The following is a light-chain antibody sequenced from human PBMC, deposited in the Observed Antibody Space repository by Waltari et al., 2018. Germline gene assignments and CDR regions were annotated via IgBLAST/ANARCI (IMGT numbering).Light chain of an antibody. J-gene: IGLJ3*02. CDR2: KDS. V-gene: IGLV3-27*01. Sequence: SYDLTQPPSVSVSPGQTANITCSGDMLAKKYARWFQQKPGQAPVLVLYKDSERPSGIPGRFSGSISGTTVTLTIAGAQVEDEADYYCFSATDNNRVFGGGTKLTVL. CDR1: MLAKKY. CDR3: FSATDNNRV.